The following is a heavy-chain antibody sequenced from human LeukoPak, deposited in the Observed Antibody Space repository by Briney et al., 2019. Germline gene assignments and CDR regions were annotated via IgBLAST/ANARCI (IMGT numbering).Heavy chain of an antibody. CDR2: IKADSGDT. Sequence: ASVTVSCKASGYIFTAYYLHWVRQAPGQGPEWMGWIKADSGDTNYARKFQGRVTMTRDTSITTVYMELSTLTSDDTAVYYCTRIGDGYPYWGQGSLVTASS. D-gene: IGHD5-24*01. V-gene: IGHV1-2*02. CDR3: TRIGDGYPY. CDR1: GYIFTAYY. J-gene: IGHJ4*02.